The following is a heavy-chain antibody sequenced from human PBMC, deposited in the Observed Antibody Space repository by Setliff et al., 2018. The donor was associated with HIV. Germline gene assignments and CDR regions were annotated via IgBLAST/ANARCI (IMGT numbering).Heavy chain of an antibody. D-gene: IGHD6-19*01. V-gene: IGHV4-34*01. J-gene: IGHJ4*02. CDR3: ARSSVAGTKWAFDS. CDR1: GGPFSGHF. CDR2: VNDGGST. Sequence: PSETLSLTCAVYGGPFSGHFWTWLRQPPGKGLEWIGEVNDGGSTNYNSSLKSRVTLSVDTSKNQFSLKVTSVTAADTAVYCCARSSVAGTKWAFDSWGQGNLVTVSS.